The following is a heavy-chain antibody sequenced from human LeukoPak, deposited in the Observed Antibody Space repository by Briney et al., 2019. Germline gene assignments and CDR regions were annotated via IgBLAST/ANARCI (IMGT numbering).Heavy chain of an antibody. D-gene: IGHD6-13*01. Sequence: ASVKVSCKASGYTFTSYDINWVRQATGQGLEWMGWMNPNSGNTGYAQKFQGRVTMTRNTSISTAYMELSSLRSEDTAVYYCARVGSIAAAGIYYFGYWGQGTLVTVSS. V-gene: IGHV1-8*01. CDR1: GYTFTSYD. CDR2: MNPNSGNT. CDR3: ARVGSIAAAGIYYFGY. J-gene: IGHJ4*02.